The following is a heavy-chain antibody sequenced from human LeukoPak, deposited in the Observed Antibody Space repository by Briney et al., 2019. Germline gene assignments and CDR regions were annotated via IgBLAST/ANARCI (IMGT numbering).Heavy chain of an antibody. V-gene: IGHV4-31*03. CDR1: GGSISSGGYY. CDR2: IYYSGST. J-gene: IGHJ6*02. D-gene: IGHD3-10*01. CDR3: ARDPFGGGSGIRDV. Sequence: SQTLSLTCTVSGGSISSGGYYWSWIRQHPGKGLEWIGYIYYSGSTYYNPSLKSRVTISVDTSKNQFSLKLSSVTAADTAVYYCARDPFGGGSGIRDVWGQGTTVTVSS.